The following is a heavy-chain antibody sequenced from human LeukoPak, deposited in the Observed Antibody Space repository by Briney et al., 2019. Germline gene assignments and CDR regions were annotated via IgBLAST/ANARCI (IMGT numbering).Heavy chain of an antibody. CDR1: GFTFSSYC. D-gene: IGHD2-21*02. CDR3: ARHGGYCSGDCHDAFDI. V-gene: IGHV3-74*01. J-gene: IGHJ3*02. CDR2: INSNGSST. Sequence: GGSLRLSCAASGFTFSSYCMHWVRQAPGKGLVWVSRINSNGSSTSYADSVKGRFTISRDNAKNTLYLQMNSLRAEDTAVYYCARHGGYCSGDCHDAFDIWGQGTMVTVSS.